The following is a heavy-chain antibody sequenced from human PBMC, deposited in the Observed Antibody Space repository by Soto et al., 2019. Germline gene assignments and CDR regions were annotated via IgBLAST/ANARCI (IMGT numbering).Heavy chain of an antibody. Sequence: SQTLSLTCAISGDSVSSNSAAWNWIRQSPSRGLEWLGRTYYRSKWYNDYAVSVKSRITINPDTSKNQFSLQLNSVTPEDTAVYYCARDFPRFGELLMNAFDIWGQGTMVTVSS. CDR1: GDSVSSNSAA. D-gene: IGHD3-10*01. J-gene: IGHJ3*02. CDR3: ARDFPRFGELLMNAFDI. V-gene: IGHV6-1*01. CDR2: TYYRSKWYN.